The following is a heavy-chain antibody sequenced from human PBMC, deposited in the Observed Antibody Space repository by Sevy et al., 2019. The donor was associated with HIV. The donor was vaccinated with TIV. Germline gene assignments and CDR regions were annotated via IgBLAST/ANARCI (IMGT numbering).Heavy chain of an antibody. D-gene: IGHD6-19*01. J-gene: IGHJ6*02. CDR2: ISWNSGSR. CDR1: GFKFDDFA. Sequence: GGSLRLSCAATGFKFDDFAMHWVRQAPGKGLEWVSGISWNSGSRAYADSVKGRVTISRENAKNSEYLQMNSLRPEDTALYYCAKDIGCGWGQGCYYSGMDVWGQGTTVTVSS. V-gene: IGHV3-9*01. CDR3: AKDIGCGWGQGCYYSGMDV.